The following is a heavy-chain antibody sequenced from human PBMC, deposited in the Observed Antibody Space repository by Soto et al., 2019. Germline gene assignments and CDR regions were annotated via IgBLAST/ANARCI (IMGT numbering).Heavy chain of an antibody. D-gene: IGHD2-15*01. CDR2: IYWDDDK. CDR1: GFSLSTSGVG. V-gene: IGHV2-5*02. J-gene: IGHJ4*02. Sequence: QITLKESGPTLVKPTQTLTLTCTFSGFSLSTSGVGVGWIRQPPGKALEWLALIYWDDDKRYSPSLKSRLTSTQDPSQTPVGRTMTNMDPVDTATYYCAHRPSYCSGGSCYSGFDYWGQGTLVTVAS. CDR3: AHRPSYCSGGSCYSGFDY.